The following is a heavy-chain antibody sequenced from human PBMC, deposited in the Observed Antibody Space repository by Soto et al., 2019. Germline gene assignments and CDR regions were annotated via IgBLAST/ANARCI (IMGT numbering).Heavy chain of an antibody. CDR2: ISYDGSNK. CDR3: AKKRREVVVAAPDGIDP. CDR1: GFTFSSYG. V-gene: IGHV3-30*18. D-gene: IGHD2-15*01. J-gene: IGHJ5*02. Sequence: QVQLVESGGGVVQPGRSLRLSCAASGFTFSSYGMHWVRQAPGKGLEWVAVISYDGSNKYYADSVKGRFTISRDNSKNTLYLQMKSLRAEHTAVYYCAKKRREVVVAAPDGIDPWGQGTLVTVSS.